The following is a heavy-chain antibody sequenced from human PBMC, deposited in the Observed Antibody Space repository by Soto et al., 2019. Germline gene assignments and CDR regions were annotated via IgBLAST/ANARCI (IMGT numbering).Heavy chain of an antibody. V-gene: IGHV3-23*04. Sequence: QVVEFGGGLVPPGGSLGLSCGVSGFPFRSQAMSWVRQAPGKGLEWVSGISGSGGRRDYVDSVKGRFTISRDNSKNTLFLQMEGLRGEDTGMYDCAKAFGGIPSHFHYWGQGTLVTVSS. CDR3: AKAFGGIPSHFHY. CDR1: GFPFRSQA. D-gene: IGHD3-16*01. J-gene: IGHJ4*02. CDR2: ISGSGGRR.